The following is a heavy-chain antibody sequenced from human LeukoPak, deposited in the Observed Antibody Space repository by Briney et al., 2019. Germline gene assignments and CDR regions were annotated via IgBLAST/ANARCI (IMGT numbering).Heavy chain of an antibody. CDR3: ARTIFSRYNWNDVSYFDY. CDR1: KISFGSYW. V-gene: IGHV3-7*01. Sequence: GGSLRLSCAASKISFGSYWMSWVRQAPGKGPEWVANIKQDGSEKYYVDSVKGRFIISRDNTKNSLYLQMNSLRAEDTAVYYCARTIFSRYNWNDVSYFDYWGQGTLVTVSS. CDR2: IKQDGSEK. D-gene: IGHD1-1*01. J-gene: IGHJ4*02.